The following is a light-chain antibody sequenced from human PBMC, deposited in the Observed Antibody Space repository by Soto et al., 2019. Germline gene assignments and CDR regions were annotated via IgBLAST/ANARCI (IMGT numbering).Light chain of an antibody. J-gene: IGKJ1*01. Sequence: EIVMTQSPATVPVSPGERVTLSCRASQSFRGLLAWYQQKPGQAPRLLIYDASTRATGIPARFSGSGSGTDFTLTISGLQSEDFAVYYCQQYNNWPPKFGQGTKVDIK. V-gene: IGKV3-15*01. CDR1: QSFRGL. CDR3: QQYNNWPPK. CDR2: DAS.